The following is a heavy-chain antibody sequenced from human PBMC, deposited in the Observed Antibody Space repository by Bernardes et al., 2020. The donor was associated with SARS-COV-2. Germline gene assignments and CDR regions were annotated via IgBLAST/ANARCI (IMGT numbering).Heavy chain of an antibody. V-gene: IGHV4-39*01. J-gene: IGHJ4*02. CDR1: GGSLSSRDYF. CDR2: IFYTGSN. CDR3: VGHLPPHRGGYHFDT. Sequence: SETLSLTCTVSGGSLSSRDYFWGWIRQPPGKGLEWIGSIFYTGSNYYNPSLRTRATISVDTSKNQFSLKLFSLTAADTAMYYCVGHLPPHRGGYHFDTWGQGDPVTASS. D-gene: IGHD5-12*01.